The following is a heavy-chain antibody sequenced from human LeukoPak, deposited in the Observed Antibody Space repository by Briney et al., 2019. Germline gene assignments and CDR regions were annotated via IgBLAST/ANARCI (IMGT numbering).Heavy chain of an antibody. Sequence: SETLSLTCTVSGGSISSSSYYWGWIRQPPGKGLEWIGSIYYSGSTYYNPSLKSRVTISVDTSKNQFSLKLSSVTAADTAVYYCARDKFGEVAPSKPNWFDPWGQGTLVTVSS. J-gene: IGHJ5*02. V-gene: IGHV4-39*07. D-gene: IGHD3-10*01. CDR2: IYYSGST. CDR3: ARDKFGEVAPSKPNWFDP. CDR1: GGSISSSSYY.